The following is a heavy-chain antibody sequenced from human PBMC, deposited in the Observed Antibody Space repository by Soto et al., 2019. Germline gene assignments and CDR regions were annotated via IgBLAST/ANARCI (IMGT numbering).Heavy chain of an antibody. D-gene: IGHD6-19*01. J-gene: IGHJ6*02. CDR2: IKTDGSSP. CDR3: ARDKRVADEFYFFYGMDV. V-gene: IGHV3-74*01. CDR1: GFTFNNYW. Sequence: EVLLVESGGGLVHPGGSLRLSCVASGFTFNNYWMHWVRQVPGKGLVWVSRIKTDGSSPNYADSVEGRFTISSDNAKNTLYLQMNSLRAEDTAVYYCARDKRVADEFYFFYGMDVWGQGTTVTVSS.